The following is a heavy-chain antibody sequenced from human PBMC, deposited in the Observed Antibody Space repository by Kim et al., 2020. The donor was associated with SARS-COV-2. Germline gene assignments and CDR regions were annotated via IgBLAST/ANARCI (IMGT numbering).Heavy chain of an antibody. J-gene: IGHJ4*02. CDR3: AREWFGGSFDY. V-gene: IGHV1-3*01. D-gene: IGHD3-10*01. CDR2: INAGSGNT. Sequence: ASVKVSCKASGFTFSDYAIYWVRQAPGQRLEWMGWINAGSGNTRYSQKFQGRVTITWDTSASTAYMDLTSLTFEDTAVYYCAREWFGGSFDYWGQGTLVT. CDR1: GFTFSDYA.